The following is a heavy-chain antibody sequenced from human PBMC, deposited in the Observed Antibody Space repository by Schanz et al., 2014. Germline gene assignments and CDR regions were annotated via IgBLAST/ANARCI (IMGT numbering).Heavy chain of an antibody. Sequence: VQLVESGGGVVQPGGSLRLSCAASGFTFSTYAMTWVRQAPGKGLEWVSSISIRGGNTYYTDSVKGRFTISRDNSKNTLDLQMSSLRADDTAVYFCAREYASTWFESNVMAGRIDNWGQGTLVTVSS. D-gene: IGHD2-8*01. J-gene: IGHJ4*02. CDR1: GFTFSTYA. CDR2: ISIRGGNT. V-gene: IGHV3-23*04. CDR3: AREYASTWFESNVMAGRIDN.